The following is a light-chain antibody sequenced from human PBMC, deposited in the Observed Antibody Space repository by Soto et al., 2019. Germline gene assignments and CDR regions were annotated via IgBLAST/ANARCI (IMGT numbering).Light chain of an antibody. CDR3: QQFHNYPPIT. J-gene: IGKJ5*01. Sequence: IQLTQSPSSLPVSVGDRVTISCRASQGISSALAWYQQKPGKAPKLLIYDASSLESGVPSRFSGSGSGTDFTLTISSLQPEDFATYYCQQFHNYPPITFGQGTRLEIK. CDR2: DAS. CDR1: QGISSA. V-gene: IGKV1D-13*01.